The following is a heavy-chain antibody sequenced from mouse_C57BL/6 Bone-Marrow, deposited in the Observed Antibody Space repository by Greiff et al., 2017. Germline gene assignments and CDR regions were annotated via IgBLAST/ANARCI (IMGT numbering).Heavy chain of an antibody. D-gene: IGHD2-1*01. CDR1: GYTFTDYE. V-gene: IGHV1-15*01. J-gene: IGHJ1*03. CDR3: TRVSFYPCWYVDV. Sequence: QVQLQQSGAELVRPGASVTLSCKASGYTFTDYEMHWVKQTPVHGLEWIGAIDPETGGTAYNQKFKGKAILTADKSSSTAYMELRSLTSEDSAVYYCTRVSFYPCWYVDVWGTGTTVTVSS. CDR2: IDPETGGT.